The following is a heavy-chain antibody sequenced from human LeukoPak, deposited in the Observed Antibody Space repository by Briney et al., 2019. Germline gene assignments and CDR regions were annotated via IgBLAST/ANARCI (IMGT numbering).Heavy chain of an antibody. D-gene: IGHD2-21*02. CDR3: ARSFRYCGGDCYYYFDY. Sequence: GGSLRLSCAASGFTFSSYAMSWVRQAPGQGLEWVSAISGSGGSTYYADSVKGRFTISRDNAKNSLYLQMNSLRAEDTAVYYCARSFRYCGGDCYYYFDYWGQGTLVTVSS. CDR1: GFTFSSYA. CDR2: ISGSGGST. V-gene: IGHV3-23*01. J-gene: IGHJ4*02.